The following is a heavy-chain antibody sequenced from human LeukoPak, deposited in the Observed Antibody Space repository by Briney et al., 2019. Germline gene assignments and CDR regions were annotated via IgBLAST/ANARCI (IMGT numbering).Heavy chain of an antibody. Sequence: SETLSLTCTVSGGSISSSGYYWGWIRQPPGKGLEWIGNIYYGGNTYYNPSLKSRVTISVDTSKNQSSLKLTSVTAADTAVYYCARLRDSSGFYSSVWGQGTLVTVSS. D-gene: IGHD3-22*01. CDR3: ARLRDSSGFYSSV. CDR1: GGSISSSGYY. J-gene: IGHJ4*02. V-gene: IGHV4-39*01. CDR2: IYYGGNT.